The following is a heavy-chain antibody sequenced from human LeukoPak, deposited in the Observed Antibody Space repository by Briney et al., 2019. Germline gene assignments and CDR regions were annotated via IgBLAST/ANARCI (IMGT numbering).Heavy chain of an antibody. J-gene: IGHJ1*01. CDR2: ISGNGDTT. CDR3: TTAMEVTAILYFQH. V-gene: IGHV3-64*01. D-gene: IGHD2-21*02. CDR1: GFTFINYP. Sequence: GSLRLSCAASGFTFINYPMHWVRQPPGKGLEYVSAISGNGDTTWYGNSAMGRFTISRDNSKSTVYLQMDSLQTEDTAVYYCTTAMEVTAILYFQHWGEGTHVTDSS.